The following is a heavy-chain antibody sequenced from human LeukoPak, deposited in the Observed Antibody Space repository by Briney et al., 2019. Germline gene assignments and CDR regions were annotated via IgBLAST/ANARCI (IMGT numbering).Heavy chain of an antibody. CDR1: GFTFNNYA. CDR2: ISGSGGST. CDR3: AKGRGDGYSYPLLFDY. D-gene: IGHD5-24*01. J-gene: IGHJ4*02. Sequence: QAGGSLRLSCAASGFTFNNYAISWVRQAPGKGLEWVSLISGSGGSTYFADSVKGRFTISRDNSVNTLYLQMNSLRAEDTAVYFCAKGRGDGYSYPLLFDYWGQGTLVTVSS. V-gene: IGHV3-23*01.